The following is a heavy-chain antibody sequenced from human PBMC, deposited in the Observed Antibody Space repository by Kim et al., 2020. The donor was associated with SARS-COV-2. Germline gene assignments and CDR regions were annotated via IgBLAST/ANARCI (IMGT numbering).Heavy chain of an antibody. V-gene: IGHV3-9*01. Sequence: GGSLRLSCAASGFTFGDYAMHWVRQAPGKGLEWVSGINWNSRNIAYVDSVEGRFTISRDNAKNSLYLQMNSLRLEDTALYYCAKGFSSGRRDAFDLWGQGTKVTVSS. CDR1: GFTFGDYA. CDR3: AKGFSSGRRDAFDL. J-gene: IGHJ3*01. CDR2: INWNSRNI. D-gene: IGHD6-19*01.